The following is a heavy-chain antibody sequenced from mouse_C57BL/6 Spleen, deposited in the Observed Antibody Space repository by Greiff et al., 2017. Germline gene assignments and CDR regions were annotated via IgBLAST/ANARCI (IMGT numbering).Heavy chain of an antibody. V-gene: IGHV1-64*01. Sequence: VQLQQPGAELVKPGASVKLSCKASGYTFTSYWMHWVKQRPGQGLEWIGMIHPNSGSTNYNEKFKSKATLTVDKSSSTAYMQLSILTSDDSAVYYCARNYGYAPWFAYWGQGTLVTVSA. CDR2: IHPNSGST. CDR3: ARNYGYAPWFAY. D-gene: IGHD2-2*01. J-gene: IGHJ3*01. CDR1: GYTFTSYW.